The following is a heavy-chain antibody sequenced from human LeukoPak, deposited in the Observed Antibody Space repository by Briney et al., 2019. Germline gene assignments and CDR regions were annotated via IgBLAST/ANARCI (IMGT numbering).Heavy chain of an antibody. CDR1: GGSFSVYY. V-gene: IGHV4-34*01. J-gene: IGHJ5*02. CDR3: ARRRGWFDP. CDR2: INHSGST. D-gene: IGHD3-10*01. Sequence: PSETLSLTCAVYGGSFSVYYWSWIRHPPGKGLEWIGEINHSGSTNYNPSLKSRVTISVDTSKNQFSLKLSSVTAADAAVYYCARRRGWFDPWGQGTLVTVSS.